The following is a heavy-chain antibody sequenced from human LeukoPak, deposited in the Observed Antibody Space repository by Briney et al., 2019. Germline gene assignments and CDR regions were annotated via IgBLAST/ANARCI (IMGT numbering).Heavy chain of an antibody. D-gene: IGHD3-22*01. CDR2: VSYDGGQK. J-gene: IGHJ4*02. CDR3: ARDRINMMALGHDSGLDC. V-gene: IGHV3-30*19. Sequence: GGSLRPSCVGSGFSLSEYGIHWVRQAPGKGLEWVAVVSYDGGQKYYADSVKGRFTISRETSRDTVSLEMNSLRVEDTAVYYCARDRINMMALGHDSGLDCWGQGTLVTVSS. CDR1: GFSLSEYG.